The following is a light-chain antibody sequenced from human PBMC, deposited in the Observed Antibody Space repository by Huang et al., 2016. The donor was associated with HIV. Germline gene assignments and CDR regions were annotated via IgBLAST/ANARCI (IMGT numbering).Light chain of an antibody. J-gene: IGKJ1*01. CDR3: QQYAGSPWT. CDR1: QRISADY. V-gene: IGKV3-20*01. CDR2: AAS. Sequence: EIVLTQSPGTLSLSPWERATLSCRASQRISADYLAWYQQQPGQAPRLLIDAASITATGIPDRFSGSGSGTDFTLTIDRLEPEDFAVYFCQQYAGSPWTFGQGTKVEIK.